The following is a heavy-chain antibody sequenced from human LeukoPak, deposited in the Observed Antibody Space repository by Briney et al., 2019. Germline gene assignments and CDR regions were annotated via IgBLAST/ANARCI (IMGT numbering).Heavy chain of an antibody. CDR2: IYTSGST. V-gene: IGHV4-61*02. CDR3: ARAHVEMATISCPRNIYFDY. J-gene: IGHJ4*02. Sequence: PSQTLSLTCTVSGGSISSGNYYWSWIRQPAGKGLEWIGRIYTSGSTNYDPSLKSRVTISVDTSKNQFSLKLSSVTAADTAVYYCARAHVEMATISCPRNIYFDYWGQGTLVTVSS. CDR1: GGSISSGNYY. D-gene: IGHD5-24*01.